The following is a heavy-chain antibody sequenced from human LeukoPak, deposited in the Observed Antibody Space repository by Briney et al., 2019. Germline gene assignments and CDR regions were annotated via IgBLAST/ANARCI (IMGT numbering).Heavy chain of an antibody. CDR2: IDPRSGGT. J-gene: IGHJ3*02. D-gene: IGHD3-16*01. V-gene: IGHV1-2*02. CDR3: ARLGTAYDAFDI. CDR1: GYPFTGYY. Sequence: ASVKVSCKASGYPFTGYYMYWVRQAPGRGLEWMGWIDPRSGGTKSAQMFQGRVTMTRDTSINTAYMELSGLGSDDTAVYFCARLGTAYDAFDIWGQGTMVTISS.